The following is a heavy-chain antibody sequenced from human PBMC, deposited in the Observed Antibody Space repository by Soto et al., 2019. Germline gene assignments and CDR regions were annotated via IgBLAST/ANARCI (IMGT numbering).Heavy chain of an antibody. J-gene: IGHJ5*02. CDR3: AKNQGVELVPLATVDWFDP. D-gene: IGHD1-26*01. CDR2: ISGSGGST. V-gene: IGHV3-23*01. CDR1: GFTFSSYA. Sequence: PGGSLRLSCAASGFTFSSYAMSWVRQAPGKGLEWVSAISGSGGSTYYADSVKGRFTISRDNSKSTVYLELNNLSAEDTAVYHCAKNQGVELVPLATVDWFDPWGQGSVVTASS.